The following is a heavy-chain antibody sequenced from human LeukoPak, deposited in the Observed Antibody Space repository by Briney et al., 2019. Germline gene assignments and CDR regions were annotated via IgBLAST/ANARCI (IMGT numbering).Heavy chain of an antibody. CDR2: TYDRGSS. Sequence: SETLSLTCAVPGGSMRNYYWSWIRQPPGKGLEWIGYTYDRGSSSYNPSLRSRVSISIDTSKNQFSLNLSSVTAADTAVYYCARGWASSWYYFDFWGQGTLVTVSS. V-gene: IGHV4-59*01. CDR1: GGSMRNYY. CDR3: ARGWASSWYYFDF. D-gene: IGHD2-2*01. J-gene: IGHJ4*02.